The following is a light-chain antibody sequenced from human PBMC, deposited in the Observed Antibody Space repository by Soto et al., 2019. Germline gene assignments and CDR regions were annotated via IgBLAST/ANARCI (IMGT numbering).Light chain of an antibody. CDR2: AAS. Sequence: DIQMTQSPSSLSASVGDTVTITCRASQGISNSLAWYQQKPGKVPKLLIYAASTLQSGVPSRFSASGAGTDFTLTISSLQPEDVATYYCLQYNSAPPLYTFGQGTKLEIK. J-gene: IGKJ2*01. CDR1: QGISNS. V-gene: IGKV1-27*01. CDR3: LQYNSAPPLYT.